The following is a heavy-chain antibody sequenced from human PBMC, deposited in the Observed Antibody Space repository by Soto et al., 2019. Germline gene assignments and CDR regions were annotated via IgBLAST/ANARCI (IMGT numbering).Heavy chain of an antibody. CDR1: GGSFSGYY. J-gene: IGHJ4*02. CDR3: ARRSTFGGVIVPY. Sequence: QVQLQQWGAGLLKPSETLSLTCAVYGGSFSGYYWSWIRQPPGKGLEWIGEINHSGSTNYNPSLKSRVTISVDTSKNQFSLKLSSVTAADTAVYYCARRSTFGGVIVPYWGQGTLVTVSS. V-gene: IGHV4-34*01. D-gene: IGHD3-16*02. CDR2: INHSGST.